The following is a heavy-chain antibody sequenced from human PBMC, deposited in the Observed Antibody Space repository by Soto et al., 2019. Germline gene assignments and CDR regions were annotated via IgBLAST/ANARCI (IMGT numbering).Heavy chain of an antibody. CDR1: GGTFSSYA. D-gene: IGHD3-3*01. J-gene: IGHJ6*02. Sequence: GASVEVSCKASGGTFSSYAISWVRQAPGQGLEWMGGIIPVFGTANYAQKFQGRVTITADESTSTAYMELSSLRSEDTAVYYCARVLRFLEWLSPVHYYYGMDVWGQGTTVTV. CDR3: ARVLRFLEWLSPVHYYYGMDV. CDR2: IIPVFGTA. V-gene: IGHV1-69*13.